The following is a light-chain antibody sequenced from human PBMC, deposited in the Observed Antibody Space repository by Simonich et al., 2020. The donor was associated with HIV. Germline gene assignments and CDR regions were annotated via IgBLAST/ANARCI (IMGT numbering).Light chain of an antibody. CDR1: QSLVHSDGNTY. V-gene: IGKV2-30*02. Sequence: DVVMTQSPLSLPVTLGQPASISCRSSQSLVHSDGNTYLNWFQQRPGQSPRRQIYKVSNRDSGVPDRFSGSGSGTDFTLKISRVEAEDVGVYYFRKAFGQGTKLEIK. J-gene: IGKJ2*01. CDR2: KVS. CDR3: RKA.